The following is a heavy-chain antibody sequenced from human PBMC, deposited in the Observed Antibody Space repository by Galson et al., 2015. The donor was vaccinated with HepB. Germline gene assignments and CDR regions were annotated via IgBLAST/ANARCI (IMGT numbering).Heavy chain of an antibody. D-gene: IGHD1-14*01. CDR3: TRYNGNLPAFDY. V-gene: IGHV3-33*01. CDR1: EFTFSNSG. Sequence: SLRLSCAASEFTFSNSGMHWVRQAPGKGLEWVAVIWYDGSKEYYADSVKGRFTISRDNSKNTLYLQMNSLRAEDTAVYHCTRYNGNLPAFDYWGQGTLVTVSS. CDR2: IWYDGSKE. J-gene: IGHJ4*02.